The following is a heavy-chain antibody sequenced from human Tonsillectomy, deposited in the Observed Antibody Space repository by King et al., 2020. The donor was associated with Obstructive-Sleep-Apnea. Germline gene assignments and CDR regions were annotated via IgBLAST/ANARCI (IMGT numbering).Heavy chain of an antibody. CDR2: ISWDSGSR. CDR1: GFTFDDYA. D-gene: IGHD2-2*01. J-gene: IGHJ4*02. Sequence: VQLVESGGGFVQPGMSLRLSCEASGFTFDDYAMHLVRQAPGKGLEWVSAISWDSGSRGYEDSVKGRFTISRDNAKNSLYLQMNGLRAEDTALYYCAKGKRGSTSWYFDYWGQGTLVTVSS. CDR3: AKGKRGSTSWYFDY. V-gene: IGHV3-9*01.